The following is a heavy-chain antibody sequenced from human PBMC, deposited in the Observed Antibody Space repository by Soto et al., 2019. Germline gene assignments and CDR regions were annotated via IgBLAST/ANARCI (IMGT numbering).Heavy chain of an antibody. CDR3: AASIFYYGMDV. J-gene: IGHJ6*02. CDR2: IYYSGST. CDR1: GGSISSGGYY. Sequence: ASETLSLTCTVSGGSISSGGYYWSWIRQHPGKGLEWIGYIYYSGSTYYNPSLKSRVTISVDTSKNQFSLKLSSVTAADTAVYYCAASIFYYGMDVWGQGTTVTVSS. V-gene: IGHV4-31*02.